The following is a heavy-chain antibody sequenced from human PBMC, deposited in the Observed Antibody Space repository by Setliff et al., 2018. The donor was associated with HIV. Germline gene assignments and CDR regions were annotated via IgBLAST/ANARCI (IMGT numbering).Heavy chain of an antibody. D-gene: IGHD2-15*01. CDR2: IYPGDSDT. J-gene: IGHJ6*02. CDR1: GYSFSSYW. Sequence: PGESLKISCKGSGYSFSSYWIGWVRQMPGKGLEWMGIIYPGDSDTRYSPSFQGQVTISADKSISTADLQCSSLKASDTAMYYCARLGGICSGGSCTALAYTMDVWGQGTTVTVSS. CDR3: ARLGGICSGGSCTALAYTMDV. V-gene: IGHV5-51*01.